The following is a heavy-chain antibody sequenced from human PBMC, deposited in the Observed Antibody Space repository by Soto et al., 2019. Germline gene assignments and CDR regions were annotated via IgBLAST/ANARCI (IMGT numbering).Heavy chain of an antibody. CDR2: ISSSSSYI. CDR1: GFTFSSYS. Sequence: PGGSLRLSCAASGFTFSSYSTNWVRQAPGKGLEWVSSISSSSSYIYYADSVKGRFTISRDNAKNSLYLQMNSLRAEDTAVYYCARDLLSFYCSGGSCYSLGYWGQGTLVTV. V-gene: IGHV3-21*01. CDR3: ARDLLSFYCSGGSCYSLGY. J-gene: IGHJ4*02. D-gene: IGHD2-15*01.